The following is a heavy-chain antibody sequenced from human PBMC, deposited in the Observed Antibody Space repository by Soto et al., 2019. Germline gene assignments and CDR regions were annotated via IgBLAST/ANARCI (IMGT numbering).Heavy chain of an antibody. J-gene: IGHJ6*02. D-gene: IGHD6-19*01. CDR2: ISGSGGST. V-gene: IGHV3-23*01. CDR1: GFTFSSYA. Sequence: GGSLRLSCAASGFTFSSYAMSWVRQAPGKGLEWVSAISGSGGSTYYADSVKGRFTISRDNSKNTLYLQMNSLRAEDTAVYYCAKEKAVAGTGYYYYGMDVWGQGTTVTVSS. CDR3: AKEKAVAGTGYYYYGMDV.